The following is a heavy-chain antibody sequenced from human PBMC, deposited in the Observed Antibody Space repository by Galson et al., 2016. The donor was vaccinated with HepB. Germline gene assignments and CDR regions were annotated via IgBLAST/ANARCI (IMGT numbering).Heavy chain of an antibody. CDR3: AHRTFLGVACFVV. Sequence: PALVTPPQTLTLTCTFSGFSLSTSGVGVGWIRQPPGKPLEWLALIYWNDDKRYSPSLRSRLVITKGTSKNQVVLTMTNMDPVDTATYYCAHRTFLGVACFVVWGPGALGTVSS. J-gene: IGHJ4*02. D-gene: IGHD3-16*01. CDR1: GFSLSTSGVG. CDR2: IYWNDDK. V-gene: IGHV2-5*01.